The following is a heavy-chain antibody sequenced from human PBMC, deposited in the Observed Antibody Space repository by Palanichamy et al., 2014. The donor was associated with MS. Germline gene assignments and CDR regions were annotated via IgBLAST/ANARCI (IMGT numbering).Heavy chain of an antibody. D-gene: IGHD6-13*01. V-gene: IGHV4-59*08. CDR1: GGSIRSYY. Sequence: VQLQESGPGLVKPSETLSLTCTVSGGSIRSYYWSWIRQPPGKGLEWIGYIYDSGSTNYNPSLKSRVTISVDTSKNRFSLKLSSVTAADTAVYYCARGTAAGTFWFDPWGQGTLVTVSS. J-gene: IGHJ5*02. CDR3: ARGTAAGTFWFDP. CDR2: IYDSGST.